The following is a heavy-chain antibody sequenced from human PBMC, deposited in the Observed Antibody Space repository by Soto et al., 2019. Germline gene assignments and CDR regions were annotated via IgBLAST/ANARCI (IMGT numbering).Heavy chain of an antibody. D-gene: IGHD3-3*01. CDR3: ARDFNMRANYDFWSGYSYHYCKDV. CDR2: ISAYNGST. J-gene: IGHJ6*02. Sequence: ASVKVSCKASGYTFTSYGISWVRQAPGQGLEWMGWISAYNGSTNYAQKLQGRVTMTTDTSTSTAYMELRSLRSDDTAVYYCARDFNMRANYDFWSGYSYHYCKDVWGQVTTVTVSS. V-gene: IGHV1-18*04. CDR1: GYTFTSYG.